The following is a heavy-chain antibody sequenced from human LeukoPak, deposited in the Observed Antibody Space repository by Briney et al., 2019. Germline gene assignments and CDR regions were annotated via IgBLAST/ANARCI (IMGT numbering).Heavy chain of an antibody. J-gene: IGHJ6*04. V-gene: IGHV3-23*01. Sequence: GGSLRLSCAASGSTFSSYGMSWVRQAPGKGLEWVAAISGSGGSTYYADSVKGRFTISRDNSKNTLYLQMNSLRAEDTAVYYCAKGSEEDYYYYGMDVWGKGTTVTVSS. CDR3: AKGSEEDYYYYGMDV. CDR2: ISGSGGST. CDR1: GSTFSSYG. D-gene: IGHD6-25*01.